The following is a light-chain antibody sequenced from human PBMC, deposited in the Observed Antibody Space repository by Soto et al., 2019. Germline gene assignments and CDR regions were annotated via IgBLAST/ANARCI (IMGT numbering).Light chain of an antibody. V-gene: IGKV3-20*01. CDR1: QSVSSSY. Sequence: ELSHSLATLSLTQKERGTLXYRASQSVSSSYLAWYQQKPGQAPRLLIYGASSRATGIPDRFSGSGSGTDFTLTISRLEPEDFAVYYCQQYGSSGTFGQGTKVDI. J-gene: IGKJ1*01. CDR3: QQYGSSGT. CDR2: GAS.